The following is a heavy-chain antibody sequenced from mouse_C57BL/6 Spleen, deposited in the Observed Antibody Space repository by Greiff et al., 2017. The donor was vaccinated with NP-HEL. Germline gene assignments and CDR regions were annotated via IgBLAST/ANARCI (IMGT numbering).Heavy chain of an antibody. V-gene: IGHV1-78*01. Sequence: VQLQESDAELVKPGASVKISCKVSGYTFTDHTIHWMKQRPEQGLEWIGYIYPRDGSTKYNEKFKGKATLTADKSSSTAYMQLNSLTSEDSAVYFCAGLRRGYYYAMDYWGQGTSVTVSS. D-gene: IGHD2-4*01. CDR1: GYTFTDHT. J-gene: IGHJ4*01. CDR2: IYPRDGST. CDR3: AGLRRGYYYAMDY.